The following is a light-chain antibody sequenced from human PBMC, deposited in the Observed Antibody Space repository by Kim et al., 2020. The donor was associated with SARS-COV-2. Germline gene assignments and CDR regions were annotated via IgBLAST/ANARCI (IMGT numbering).Light chain of an antibody. Sequence: QRVTISCSGSRSNIGSNYVYWYQQLPGAAPKLLIYENYQRPSGVPDRFSGSKSGTSASLAISGLRSKDEAHYYCAAWDDSLSVHYVFGTGTKVTVL. V-gene: IGLV1-47*01. CDR1: RSNIGSNY. J-gene: IGLJ1*01. CDR3: AAWDDSLSVHYV. CDR2: ENY.